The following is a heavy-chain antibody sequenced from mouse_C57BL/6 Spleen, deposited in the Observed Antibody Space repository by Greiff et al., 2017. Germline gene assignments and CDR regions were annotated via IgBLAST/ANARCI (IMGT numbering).Heavy chain of an antibody. CDR1: GYTFTSYG. Sequence: QVQLKQSGAELARPGASVKLSCKASGYTFTSYGISWVKQRTGQGLEWIGEIYPRSGNTYYNEKFKGKATLTADKSSSTAYMELRSLTSEDSAVYFCAREDAITTVVDYWGQGTTLTVSS. D-gene: IGHD1-1*01. CDR2: IYPRSGNT. CDR3: AREDAITTVVDY. V-gene: IGHV1-81*01. J-gene: IGHJ2*01.